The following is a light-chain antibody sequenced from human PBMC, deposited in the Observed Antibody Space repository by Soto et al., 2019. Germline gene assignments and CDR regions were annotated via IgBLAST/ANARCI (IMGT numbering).Light chain of an antibody. Sequence: DIQMTQSPSTLSASVGDRVTITCRASQSINSWLAWYQQKPGKAPKVLIYKASSLESGVTSRFGGSGSGAEFTLTISSLQPDDFATYYCQQYESYPWTFGQGTKGDIK. CDR2: KAS. CDR3: QQYESYPWT. CDR1: QSINSW. J-gene: IGKJ1*01. V-gene: IGKV1-5*03.